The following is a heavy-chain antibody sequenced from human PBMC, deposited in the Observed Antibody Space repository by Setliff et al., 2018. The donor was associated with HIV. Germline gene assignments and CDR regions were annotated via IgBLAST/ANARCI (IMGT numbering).Heavy chain of an antibody. V-gene: IGHV4-59*08. CDR1: GGSISSYY. Sequence: SETLSLTCTVSGGSISSYYWSWIRQPPGKGLEWIGYIYYSGSTIYNPSLKSRVTISVDTSKNQFSLKLSSVTAADTAVYYCARKVGGDFDYWGQGTLVTVS. J-gene: IGHJ4*02. CDR3: ARKVGGDFDY. CDR2: IYYSGST. D-gene: IGHD2-2*01.